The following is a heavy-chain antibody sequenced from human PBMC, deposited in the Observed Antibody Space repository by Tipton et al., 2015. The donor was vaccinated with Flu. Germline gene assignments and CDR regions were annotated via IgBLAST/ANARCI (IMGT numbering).Heavy chain of an antibody. CDR1: GDSISSGTHY. J-gene: IGHJ6*02. CDR3: ARDDGDYGSESHHYYYGMDV. V-gene: IGHV4-61*02. D-gene: IGHD3-10*01. Sequence: TLSLTCTVSGDSISSGTHYWSWIRQPAGKGLEWIGRIYTSGSTNYNPSLKTRVTISVDTSKNQFSLKLSSVTAADTAVYYCARDDGDYGSESHHYYYGMDVWGQGTTVTVSS. CDR2: IYTSGST.